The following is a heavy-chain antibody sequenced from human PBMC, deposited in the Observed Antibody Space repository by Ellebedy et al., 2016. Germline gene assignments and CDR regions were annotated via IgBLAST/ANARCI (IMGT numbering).Heavy chain of an antibody. CDR1: GFTFSSYA. CDR3: AEIGGDDWLLGY. CDR2: ISGSGGST. V-gene: IGHV3-23*01. D-gene: IGHD3-9*01. J-gene: IGHJ4*02. Sequence: GGSLRLSXAASGFTFSSYAMSWVRQAPGKGLEWVSAISGSGGSTYYADSVKGRFTISRDNSKNTLYLQMNSLRAEDTAVYYCAEIGGDDWLLGYWGQGTLVTVSS.